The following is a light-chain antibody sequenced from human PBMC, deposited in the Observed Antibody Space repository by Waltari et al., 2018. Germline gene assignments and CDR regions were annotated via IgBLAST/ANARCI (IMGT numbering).Light chain of an antibody. CDR3: QKYDSLPAT. CDR1: QSVGKY. V-gene: IGKV3-20*01. CDR2: HAS. J-gene: IGKJ1*01. Sequence: EIVLTQSPGTLSWSPGERATLSCRASQSVGKYLAWYQQKPGQAPRLLLYHASNRATGIPDRFSGSGSGTDFSLTISRLEPEDFAIYFCQKYDSLPATFGQGTKVEIK.